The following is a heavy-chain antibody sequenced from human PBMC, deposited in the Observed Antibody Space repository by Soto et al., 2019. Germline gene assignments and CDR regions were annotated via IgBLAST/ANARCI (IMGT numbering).Heavy chain of an antibody. J-gene: IGHJ4*02. CDR1: GFTFNSYA. D-gene: IGHD6-6*01. CDR2: ISDSGGST. CDR3: ARGSLAARPYHYDY. Sequence: EVQLLESGGGLVQPGGSLRLSCAASGFTFNSYAMSWVRQAPGKGLAWVSGISDSGGSTYYADSMKGRFSISRDNSKHTLYVQMSSLGAEATAVYYCARGSLAARPYHYDYWGQGTLVTVSS. V-gene: IGHV3-23*01.